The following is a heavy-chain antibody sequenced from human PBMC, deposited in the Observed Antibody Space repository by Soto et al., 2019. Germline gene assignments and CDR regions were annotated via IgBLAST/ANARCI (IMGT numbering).Heavy chain of an antibody. CDR2: ISAYNGNT. J-gene: IGHJ6*02. D-gene: IGHD3-22*01. CDR3: ARETYHYDSSGYFRLDV. Sequence: QVQLVQSGAEVKKPGASVKVSCKASGYSFTSYGISWVRQAPGQGLEWMGWISAYNGNTNYAQKFQARVTMTTDTSTKTAYMELRSLRSDDTAVYYCARETYHYDSSGYFRLDVWGQGTTVTVSS. V-gene: IGHV1-18*01. CDR1: GYSFTSYG.